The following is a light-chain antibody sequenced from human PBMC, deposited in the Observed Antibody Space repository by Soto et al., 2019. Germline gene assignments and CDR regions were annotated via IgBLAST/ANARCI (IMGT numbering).Light chain of an antibody. CDR1: QDISSW. J-gene: IGKJ1*01. V-gene: IGKV1-12*01. Sequence: DLQMTQSPSSVSASVGDRVTITCRASQDISSWLAWYQQKPGKAPNLLIYAASSLQSGVPSRFSGSGSGTDFTLTINSLQPEDIATYYCQQTNSFPRTFGQGTKVEVK. CDR3: QQTNSFPRT. CDR2: AAS.